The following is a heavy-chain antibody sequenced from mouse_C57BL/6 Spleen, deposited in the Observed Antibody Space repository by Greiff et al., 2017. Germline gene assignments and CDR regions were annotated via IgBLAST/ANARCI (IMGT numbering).Heavy chain of an antibody. D-gene: IGHD1-1*01. Sequence: QVQLQQPGAELVKPGASVKMSCKASGYTFTSYWITWVKQRPGQGLEWIGDIYPGSGSTNYNEKFTSKATRTVDTSSSTAYMQLSSRTSEDAAVYDCARDEDYGSRYFDYWGQGTTLTVSS. CDR2: IYPGSGST. J-gene: IGHJ2*01. CDR3: ARDEDYGSRYFDY. CDR1: GYTFTSYW. V-gene: IGHV1-55*01.